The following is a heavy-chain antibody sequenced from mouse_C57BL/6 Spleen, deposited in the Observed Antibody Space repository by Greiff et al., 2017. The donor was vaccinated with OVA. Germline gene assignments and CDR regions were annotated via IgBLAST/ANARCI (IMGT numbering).Heavy chain of an antibody. CDR2: IRNKANNHAT. D-gene: IGHD3-2*02. V-gene: IGHV6-6*01. J-gene: IGHJ2*01. CDR3: TRPQTAQALYYFDY. Sequence: EVKLVESGGGLVQPGGSMKLSCAASGFTFSDAWMDWVRQSPEKGLEWVAEIRNKANNHATYYAESVKGRFTISRDDSKSSVYLQMNSLRAEDTGIYYCTRPQTAQALYYFDYWGQGTTLTVSS. CDR1: GFTFSDAW.